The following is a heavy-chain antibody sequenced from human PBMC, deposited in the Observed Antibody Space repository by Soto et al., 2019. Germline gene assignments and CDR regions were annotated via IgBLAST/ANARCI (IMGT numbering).Heavy chain of an antibody. CDR3: TRTADFTSAFDM. Sequence: VQLVESGGGLVQPGGSLRLSCAASGFTFSNYDMHWVRQATGKGLQWVANINVAGNTYYPVSVEGRFTISRENAKNSVYLHINNLRAEDTAVYYCTRTADFTSAFDMWGQGTMVTVSS. V-gene: IGHV3-13*01. CDR1: GFTFSNYD. D-gene: IGHD2-21*02. J-gene: IGHJ3*02. CDR2: INVAGNT.